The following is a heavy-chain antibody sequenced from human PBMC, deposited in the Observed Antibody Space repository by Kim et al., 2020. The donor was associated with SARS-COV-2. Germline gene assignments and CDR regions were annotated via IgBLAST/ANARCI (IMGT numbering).Heavy chain of an antibody. V-gene: IGHV1-69*13. CDR1: GGTFSSYA. CDR2: IIPIFGTA. Sequence: SVKVSCKASGGTFSSYAISWVRQAPGQGLEWMGGIIPIFGTANYAQKFQGRVTITADESTSTAYMELSSLRSEDTAVYYCALDTAMVTYNWFDPWGQGTLGPLSS. J-gene: IGHJ5*02. D-gene: IGHD5-18*01. CDR3: ALDTAMVTYNWFDP.